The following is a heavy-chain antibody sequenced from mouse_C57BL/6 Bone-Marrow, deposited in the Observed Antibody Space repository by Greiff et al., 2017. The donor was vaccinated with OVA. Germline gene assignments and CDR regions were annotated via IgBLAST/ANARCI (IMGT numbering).Heavy chain of an antibody. CDR3: VRWDGYIYYFDY. CDR2: IYPRSGNT. V-gene: IGHV1-81*01. D-gene: IGHD2-3*01. J-gene: IGHJ2*01. CDR1: GYTFTSYG. Sequence: VQLQQSGAELARPGASVKLSCKASGYTFTSYGISWVKQRTGQGLEWIGEIYPRSGNTYYNEKFKGKATLTADKSSSTAYMELRSLTSEDSAVYFCVRWDGYIYYFDYWGQGTTLTVSS.